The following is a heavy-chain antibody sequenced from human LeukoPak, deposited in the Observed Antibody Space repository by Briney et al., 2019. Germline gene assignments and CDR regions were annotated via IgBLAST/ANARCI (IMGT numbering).Heavy chain of an antibody. CDR1: GGSISSSSYY. CDR3: ARDPPRGSGYYSVAGEDY. CDR2: IYYSGST. Sequence: SETLSLTCTVSGGSISSSSYYWGWIRQPPGKGLEWIGSIYYSGSTYYNPSLKSRVTISVDKSKNQFSLKLSSVTAADTAVYYCARDPPRGSGYYSVAGEDYWGQGTLVTVSS. D-gene: IGHD3-22*01. V-gene: IGHV4-39*07. J-gene: IGHJ4*02.